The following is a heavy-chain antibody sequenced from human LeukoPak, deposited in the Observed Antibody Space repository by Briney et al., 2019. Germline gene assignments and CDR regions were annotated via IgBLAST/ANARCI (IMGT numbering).Heavy chain of an antibody. V-gene: IGHV3-48*04. CDR1: GFTFSSYW. CDR3: AKDRCSNGIGCYYYYMDL. J-gene: IGHJ6*03. Sequence: GGSLRLSYAASGFTFSSYWMNWVRQAPGKGLEWVSYISSSGSTIYYADSVKGRFTISRDNAKNSLYLQMNSLRAEDTAVYYCAKDRCSNGIGCYYYYMDLWGKGTTVTISS. CDR2: ISSSGSTI. D-gene: IGHD2-8*01.